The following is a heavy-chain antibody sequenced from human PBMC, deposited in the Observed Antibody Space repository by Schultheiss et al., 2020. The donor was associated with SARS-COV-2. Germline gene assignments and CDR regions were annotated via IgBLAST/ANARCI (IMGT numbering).Heavy chain of an antibody. CDR1: GFTFSNHA. CDR3: AREQHDGMDV. D-gene: IGHD6-13*01. CDR2: ISYDGSSE. J-gene: IGHJ6*02. Sequence: GGSLRLSCSASGFTFSNHAMHWVRQAPGKGLEWVAVISYDGSSEYYAESVMARFSISRDNSKNTLYLQLNSLRADDTAVYYCAREQHDGMDVWGQGTTVTVSS. V-gene: IGHV3-30-3*01.